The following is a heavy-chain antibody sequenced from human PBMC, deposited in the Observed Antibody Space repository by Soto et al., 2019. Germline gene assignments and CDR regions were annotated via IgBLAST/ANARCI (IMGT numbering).Heavy chain of an antibody. CDR2: ISPGGDRI. J-gene: IGHJ4*02. CDR1: GFMFDSYA. D-gene: IGHD6-19*01. Sequence: EVQLVESGGGLVQPGGSLRLSCVASGFMFDSYAMNWVRQAPGKGLEWVSYISPGGDRIYYAESLKGRITISRDNARNSLSLQMIIVSDEDTAVYYCTKSADSAGWGVDIWCQGPLVTVSS. V-gene: IGHV3-48*02. CDR3: TKSADSAGWGVDI.